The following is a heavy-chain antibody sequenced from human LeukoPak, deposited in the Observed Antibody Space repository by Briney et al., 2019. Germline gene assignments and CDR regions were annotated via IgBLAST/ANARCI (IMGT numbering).Heavy chain of an antibody. CDR1: GFTFSNYA. J-gene: IGHJ5*02. D-gene: IGHD2-2*01. CDR2: IWHDGTNE. CDR3: AKDGGCSSTSCYPGFSWFDP. V-gene: IGHV3-33*03. Sequence: PGRCLRLSCAASGFTFSNYAMHWVRQAPGKGLEWVAVIWHDGTNEYYGNSVKGRFTVSRDNSKNTLYLEMISLRAEDTAIYYCAKDGGCSSTSCYPGFSWFDPWGQGTLVTVSS.